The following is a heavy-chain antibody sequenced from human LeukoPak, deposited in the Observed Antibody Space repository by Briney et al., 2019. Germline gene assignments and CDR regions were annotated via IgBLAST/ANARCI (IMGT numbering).Heavy chain of an antibody. CDR3: ARGPIVGATPDAFDI. V-gene: IGHV1-8*02. CDR1: GYTFTGYY. Sequence: ASVKVSCKASGYTFTGYYMHWVRQAPGQGLEWMGWISAYNGNTNYAQKLQGRVTMTRNTSISTAYMELSSLRSEDTAVYYCARGPIVGATPDAFDIWGQGTMVTVSS. J-gene: IGHJ3*02. CDR2: ISAYNGNT. D-gene: IGHD1-26*01.